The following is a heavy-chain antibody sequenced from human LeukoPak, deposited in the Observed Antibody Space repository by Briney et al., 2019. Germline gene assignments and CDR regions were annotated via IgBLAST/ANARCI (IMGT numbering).Heavy chain of an antibody. D-gene: IGHD3-22*01. CDR1: GFTFSSYA. Sequence: GGSLRLSCAASGFTFSSYAMNWVRQAPGKGLEWVSAISGSGGSTYYADSVKGRFTISRDNSKNTLYLQMNSLRAEDTAVYYCAKVPLITMIDPYYFDYWGQGTLVTVSS. CDR2: ISGSGGST. CDR3: AKVPLITMIDPYYFDY. V-gene: IGHV3-23*01. J-gene: IGHJ4*02.